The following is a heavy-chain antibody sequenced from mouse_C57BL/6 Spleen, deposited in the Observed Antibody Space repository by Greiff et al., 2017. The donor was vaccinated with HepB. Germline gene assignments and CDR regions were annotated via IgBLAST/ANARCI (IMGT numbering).Heavy chain of an antibody. J-gene: IGHJ1*03. CDR1: GYTFTSYW. CDR2: IDPSDSET. V-gene: IGHV1-52*01. Sequence: VQLQQPGAELVRPGSSVKLSCKASGYTFTSYWMHWVKQRPIQGLEWIGNIDPSDSETHYNQKFKDKATLTVDKFSSTAYMQLSSLTSEDSAVYYCARDLYDGGYFDVWGTGTTVTVSS. D-gene: IGHD2-3*01. CDR3: ARDLYDGGYFDV.